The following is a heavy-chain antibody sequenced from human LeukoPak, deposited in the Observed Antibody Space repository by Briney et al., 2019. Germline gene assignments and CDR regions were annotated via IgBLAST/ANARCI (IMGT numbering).Heavy chain of an antibody. Sequence: SETLSLTCTVSGGSISSYYWSWIRQPPGKGLEWIGYIYYSGSTNYNPSLKSRVTISVDTSKNQFSLKLSSVTAADTAVYYCARAGLSGSYYSYYFDYWGQGTLVTVSS. V-gene: IGHV4-59*08. CDR1: GGSISSYY. D-gene: IGHD3-10*01. J-gene: IGHJ4*02. CDR2: IYYSGST. CDR3: ARAGLSGSYYSYYFDY.